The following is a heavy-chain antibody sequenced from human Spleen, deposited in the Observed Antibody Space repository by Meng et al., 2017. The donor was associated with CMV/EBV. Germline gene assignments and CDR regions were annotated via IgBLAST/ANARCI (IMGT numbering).Heavy chain of an antibody. V-gene: IGHV1-2*02. D-gene: IGHD3-22*01. CDR1: GYTFGDYF. CDR2: INPRSGDT. J-gene: IGHJ5*02. CDR3: ARCNYYFDSSGPFGP. Sequence: GYTFGDYFVHWVRQAPGQGLEWMGWINPRSGDTNYAQQFQGRVTMTRDTAISATYMELRRLRSDDTALYYCARCNYYFDSSGPFGPWGQGTLVTVSS.